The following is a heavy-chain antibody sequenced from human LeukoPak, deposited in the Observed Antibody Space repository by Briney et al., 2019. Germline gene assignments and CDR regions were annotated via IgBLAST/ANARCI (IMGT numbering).Heavy chain of an antibody. J-gene: IGHJ5*02. CDR2: INPSGGST. Sequence: ASVKVSCRASGYTFTNYYMRWVRQAPGQGLEWMGIINPSGGSTSYAQKFQGRVTMTRDTSTTTVYMELSSLRSEDTAVYYCARDQDGRSSWYYWFDPWGQGTLVTVSS. D-gene: IGHD6-13*01. V-gene: IGHV1-46*01. CDR3: ARDQDGRSSWYYWFDP. CDR1: GYTFTNYY.